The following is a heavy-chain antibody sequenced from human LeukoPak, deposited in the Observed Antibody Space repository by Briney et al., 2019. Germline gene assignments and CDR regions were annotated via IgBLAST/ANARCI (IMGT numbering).Heavy chain of an antibody. CDR3: ARDRYGSGSLSGFDP. J-gene: IGHJ5*02. CDR1: GGSISSSSYY. Sequence: SETLSLTCTVSGGSISSSSYYWSWIRQPAGKGLEWIGRIYTSGSTNYNPSLKSRVTMSVDTSKNQISLKLSSVTAADTAVYYCARDRYGSGSLSGFDPWGQGTLVTVSS. D-gene: IGHD3-10*01. CDR2: IYTSGST. V-gene: IGHV4-61*02.